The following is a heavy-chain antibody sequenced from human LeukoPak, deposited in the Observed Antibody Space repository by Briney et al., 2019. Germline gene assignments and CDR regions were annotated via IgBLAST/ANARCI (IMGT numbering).Heavy chain of an antibody. CDR1: GYTFTSYG. CDR3: AREGRPTVTDPGAFDI. D-gene: IGHD4-17*01. V-gene: IGHV1-18*01. CDR2: ISAYNGNT. Sequence: ASVKVSCKASGYTFTSYGISWVRQAPGQGLEWMGWISAYNGNTNYAQKFQGRVTMTRDTSTSTVYMELSSLRSEDTAVYYCAREGRPTVTDPGAFDIWGQGTMVTVSS. J-gene: IGHJ3*02.